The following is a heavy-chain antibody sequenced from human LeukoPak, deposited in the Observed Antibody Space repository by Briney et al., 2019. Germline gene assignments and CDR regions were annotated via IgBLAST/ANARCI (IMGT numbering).Heavy chain of an antibody. CDR3: ARRYSNYFFDY. V-gene: IGHV4-38-2*01. Sequence: SETLSLXCAVPGYSNASGYYWAWIQQPPGKGLAWIGNIYHSGSTYYNASLKSRVTISVDTSKNQFSLKLSSVTAADTAVYYCARRYSNYFFDYWGQGTLVTVSS. CDR1: GYSNASGYY. J-gene: IGHJ4*02. D-gene: IGHD4-11*01. CDR2: IYHSGST.